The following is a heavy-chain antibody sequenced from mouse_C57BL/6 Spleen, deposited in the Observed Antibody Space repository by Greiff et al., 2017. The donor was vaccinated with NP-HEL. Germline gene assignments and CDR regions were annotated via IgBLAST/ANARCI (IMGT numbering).Heavy chain of an antibody. CDR3: ASDDDDGDYAMDY. V-gene: IGHV1-7*01. CDR2: INPSSGYT. CDR1: GYTFTSYW. J-gene: IGHJ4*01. D-gene: IGHD2-4*01. Sequence: VQLQQSGAELAKPGASVKLSCKASGYTFTSYWMHWVKQRPGQGLEWIGYINPSSGYTKYNQKFKDKATLTADKSYSTAYMQRSSLTYEDSAVYDCASDDDDGDYAMDYWGQGTSVTVSS.